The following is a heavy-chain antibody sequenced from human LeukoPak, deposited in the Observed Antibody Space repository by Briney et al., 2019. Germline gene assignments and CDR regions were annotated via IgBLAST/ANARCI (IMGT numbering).Heavy chain of an antibody. CDR3: ATIVVVVAATPGLAFDI. CDR2: LSYDGSNK. V-gene: IGHV3-30*03. J-gene: IGHJ3*02. D-gene: IGHD2-15*01. Sequence: GGSLRLSCAASGFTSSSYGMHWVRQAPGKGLVWVAVLSYDGSNKYYADSVKGRFTISRDNSKNTLYLQMNSLRAEDTAVYYCATIVVVVAATPGLAFDIWGQGTMVTVSS. CDR1: GFTSSSYG.